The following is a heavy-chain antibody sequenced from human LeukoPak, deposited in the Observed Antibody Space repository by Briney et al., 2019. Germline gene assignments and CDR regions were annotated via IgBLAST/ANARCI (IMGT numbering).Heavy chain of an antibody. J-gene: IGHJ4*02. Sequence: GGSLRLSCGAFGFTFSTYWMTWVRQTPGKGLEWVANIKQDSSERYYLDSVKGRFTISRDNAKNSLYLQMNSLRAEDTAIYYCARGGWGFDYWGQGTLDTVSS. CDR3: ARGGWGFDY. CDR1: GFTFSTYW. V-gene: IGHV3-7*03. D-gene: IGHD7-27*01. CDR2: IKQDSSER.